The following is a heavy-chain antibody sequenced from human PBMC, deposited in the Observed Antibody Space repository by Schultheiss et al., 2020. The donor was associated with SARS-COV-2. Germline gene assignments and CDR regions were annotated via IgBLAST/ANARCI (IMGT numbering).Heavy chain of an antibody. CDR3: ARDFGDYRPDY. CDR1: GYTFTSYG. J-gene: IGHJ4*02. CDR2: ISAYNGNT. Sequence: ASVKVSCKASGYTFTSYGISWVRQAPGQGLEWMGWISAYNGNTNFAQNLQGRVTLTTDTPTRTAYMELRSLSPDDTAVYYCARDFGDYRPDYWGQGTLVTVSS. V-gene: IGHV1-18*01. D-gene: IGHD4-17*01.